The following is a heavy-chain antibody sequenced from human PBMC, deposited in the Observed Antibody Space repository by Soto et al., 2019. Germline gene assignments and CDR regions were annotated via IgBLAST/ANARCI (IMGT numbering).Heavy chain of an antibody. CDR2: ISGSGGST. D-gene: IGHD5-18*01. J-gene: IGHJ4*02. CDR3: AKGGYTYGFLFDY. Sequence: EVPLLESGGGLVQPGGSLSLSCAASGFTFSSSAMSWIRQAPGKGLEWVSGISGSGGSTYYADSVKGRFTISRDNSKNTLYLQMNSLRPEDTAVYYCAKGGYTYGFLFDYWGQGTLVTVSS. V-gene: IGHV3-23*01. CDR1: GFTFSSSA.